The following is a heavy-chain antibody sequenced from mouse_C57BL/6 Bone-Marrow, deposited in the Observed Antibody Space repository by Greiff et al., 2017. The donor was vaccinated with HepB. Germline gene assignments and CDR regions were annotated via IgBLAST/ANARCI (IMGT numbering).Heavy chain of an antibody. D-gene: IGHD1-1*01. CDR3: AVYGSVYYAMDY. CDR1: GYTFTSYW. CDR2: IDPSDSYT. J-gene: IGHJ2*01. V-gene: IGHV1-69*01. Sequence: VQLQQPGAELVMPGASVKLSCKASGYTFTSYWMHWVKQRPGQGLEWIGEIDPSDSYTNYNQKFKGRSTLTVDKSSSTAYMQLSSLTSEDSAVYYCAVYGSVYYAMDYWGQGTTLTVSS.